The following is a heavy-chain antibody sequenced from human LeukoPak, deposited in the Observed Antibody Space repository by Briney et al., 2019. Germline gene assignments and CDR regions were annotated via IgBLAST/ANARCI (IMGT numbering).Heavy chain of an antibody. CDR3: ARGAASGYGYGYYCDY. D-gene: IGHD5-12*01. Sequence: GGSLRLSCAASGFTVSSNYMSWVRQAPGKGLEWASVIYSGGSTYYADSVKGRFTISRDNSKNTLYLQMNSLRAEDTAVYYCARGAASGYGYGYYCDYWGQGTLVTVSS. CDR1: GFTVSSNY. CDR2: IYSGGST. V-gene: IGHV3-53*01. J-gene: IGHJ4*02.